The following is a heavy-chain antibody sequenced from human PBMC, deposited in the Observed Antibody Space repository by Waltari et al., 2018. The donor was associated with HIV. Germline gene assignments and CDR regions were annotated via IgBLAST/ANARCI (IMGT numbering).Heavy chain of an antibody. J-gene: IGHJ2*01. Sequence: EVQLVESGGGLVQPGGSLRLSCAASGFIFSDHYMDWVRQAPVKGLEWVGRTRNKANSYITQYAASVKGRFTISRDDSKNSLYLQMNRLKTEDTAVYYCTREWSLDTAMVHWYFDLWGRGTLVTVSS. CDR1: GFIFSDHY. CDR2: TRNKANSYIT. V-gene: IGHV3-72*01. CDR3: TREWSLDTAMVHWYFDL. D-gene: IGHD5-18*01.